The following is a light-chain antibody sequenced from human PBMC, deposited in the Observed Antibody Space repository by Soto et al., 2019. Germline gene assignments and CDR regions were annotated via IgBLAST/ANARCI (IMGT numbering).Light chain of an antibody. Sequence: QSVLTQPASVTGSPGQSITISYTGTSSDVGSYNLVSWYQQHPGKAPKLMIYEVRKRPSGVSNRFSGSKSGNTASLTISGLQAEDEADYYCCSYAGSSTYVFGTGTKVTVL. CDR3: CSYAGSSTYV. J-gene: IGLJ1*01. V-gene: IGLV2-23*02. CDR2: EVR. CDR1: SSDVGSYNL.